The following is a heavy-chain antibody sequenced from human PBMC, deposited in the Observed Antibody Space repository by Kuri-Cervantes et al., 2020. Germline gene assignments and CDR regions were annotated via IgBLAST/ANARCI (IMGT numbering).Heavy chain of an antibody. J-gene: IGHJ2*01. D-gene: IGHD6-13*01. V-gene: IGHV1-18*01. CDR2: ISAYNGNT. CDR3: ARDRAGIAAAGQRRYFDL. CDR1: GYTFTSYG. Sequence: ASVKVSCKASGYTFTSYGISWVRQAPGQGLEWMGWISAYNGNTNYAQKFQGRVTITADESTSTAYMELSSLRSEDTAVYYCARDRAGIAAAGQRRYFDLWGRGTLVTVSS.